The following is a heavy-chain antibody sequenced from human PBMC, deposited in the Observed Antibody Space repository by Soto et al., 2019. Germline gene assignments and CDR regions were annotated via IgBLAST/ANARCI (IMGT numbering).Heavy chain of an antibody. D-gene: IGHD3-10*01. CDR2: IRSRANNYAT. J-gene: IGHJ4*02. CDR3: TRFSLRESQIFDY. V-gene: IGHV3-73*01. Sequence: GGSLRLSCAASGFTFSGSAMHWVRQASGKGLEWIGRIRSRANNYATTYAASVQGRFNISRDDSKKTAYLQMNSLKPEDTAVYYCTRFSLRESQIFDYWGQGA. CDR1: GFTFSGSA.